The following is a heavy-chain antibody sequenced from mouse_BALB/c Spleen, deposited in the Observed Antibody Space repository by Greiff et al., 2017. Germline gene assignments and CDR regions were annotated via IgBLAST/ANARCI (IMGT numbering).Heavy chain of an antibody. D-gene: IGHD1-1*01. J-gene: IGHJ3*01. CDR1: GFTFSDYY. Sequence: EVKLVESGGGLVKPGGSLKLSCAASGFTFSDYYMYWVRQTPEKRLEWVATISDGGSYTYYPDSVKGRFTISRDNAKNNLYLQMSSLKSEDTAMYYCARDDYYGSWGQGTLVTVSA. CDR2: ISDGGSYT. CDR3: ARDDYYGS. V-gene: IGHV5-4*02.